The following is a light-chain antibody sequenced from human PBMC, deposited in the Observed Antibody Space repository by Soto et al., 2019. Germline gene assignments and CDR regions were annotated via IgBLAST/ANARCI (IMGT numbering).Light chain of an antibody. CDR3: QQYGGSPRVT. V-gene: IGKV3-20*01. CDR2: GAS. CDR1: QSVSSNY. Sequence: EIVLTQSPGTLSLSPGERATLSCRASQSVSSNYLAWYQQKPGQAPRLLIHGASSRATGIPDRFIGSGSGTDFTLTISRLEPEDFAVYYCQQYGGSPRVTFGGGTKVEIK. J-gene: IGKJ4*01.